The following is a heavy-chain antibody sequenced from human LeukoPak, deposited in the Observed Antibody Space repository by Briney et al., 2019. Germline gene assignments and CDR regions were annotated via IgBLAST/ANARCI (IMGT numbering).Heavy chain of an antibody. Sequence: GGSLRLSCAASGFTFSSYGMHWVRQAPGKGLEWVAVISYDGSNKYYADSVKGRFTISRDNSKNTLYLQMNSLRAEDTAVYYCAKVNSGSYYGAFDIWGQGTMVTVSS. D-gene: IGHD1-26*01. J-gene: IGHJ3*02. CDR2: ISYDGSNK. V-gene: IGHV3-30*18. CDR1: GFTFSSYG. CDR3: AKVNSGSYYGAFDI.